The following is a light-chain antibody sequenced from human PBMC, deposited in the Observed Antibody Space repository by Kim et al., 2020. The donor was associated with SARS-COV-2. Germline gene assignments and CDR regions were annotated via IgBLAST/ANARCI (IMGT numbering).Light chain of an antibody. CDR1: QSVSSSY. V-gene: IGKV3-20*01. J-gene: IGKJ2*01. CDR3: QHYGTSPYT. Sequence: WSPGERATLSCRASQSVSSSYLAWYQQKPGQAPRVLIYGAYTRATDIPDRFSGSGSGTDFTLTITRLEPEDFAVYYCQHYGTSPYTFGQGTKLEI. CDR2: GAY.